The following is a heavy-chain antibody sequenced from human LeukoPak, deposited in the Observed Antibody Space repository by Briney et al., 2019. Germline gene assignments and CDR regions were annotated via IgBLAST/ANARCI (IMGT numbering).Heavy chain of an antibody. CDR1: GFTVSSNY. Sequence: PGGSLRLSCAASGFTVSSNYMSWVRQAPGKGLEWVSVIYSGGSTYYADFVKGRFTISRDNSKNTLYLQMNSLRAEDTAVYYCARGGGDDYGDSLAGAFDIWGQGTMVTVSS. D-gene: IGHD4-17*01. V-gene: IGHV3-53*01. CDR2: IYSGGST. J-gene: IGHJ3*02. CDR3: ARGGGDDYGDSLAGAFDI.